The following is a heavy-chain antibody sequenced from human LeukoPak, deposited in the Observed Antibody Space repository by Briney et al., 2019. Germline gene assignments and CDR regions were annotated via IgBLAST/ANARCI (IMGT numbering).Heavy chain of an antibody. Sequence: SETLSLTCTVSGGSISSHYLSWIRQPPGKGLEWMGYISNRGCTDYNPSLTSRVTISADTSKNQFSLRLTSVTAADTAVYYCARHLNSGFDYWGQGTLVSVSS. D-gene: IGHD6-19*01. CDR2: ISNRGCT. CDR3: ARHLNSGFDY. J-gene: IGHJ4*02. V-gene: IGHV4-59*08. CDR1: GGSISSHY.